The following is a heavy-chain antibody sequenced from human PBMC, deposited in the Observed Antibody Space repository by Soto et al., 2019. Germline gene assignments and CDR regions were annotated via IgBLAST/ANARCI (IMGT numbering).Heavy chain of an antibody. V-gene: IGHV1-18*01. CDR2: ISAYNGNT. CDR3: ARALYRSGTYYAFDN. J-gene: IGHJ4*02. Sequence: QVPLVQSGAEVKKPGASVTVSCKTSGYTPTNYDIGWVRQAPGQGREWMGWISAYNGNTNSAQKLQGRLTMTTDTSTRTAYMELRSLRSYDTAVYYCARALYRSGTYYAFDNWGQGTLVTVSS. D-gene: IGHD1-26*01. CDR1: GYTPTNYD.